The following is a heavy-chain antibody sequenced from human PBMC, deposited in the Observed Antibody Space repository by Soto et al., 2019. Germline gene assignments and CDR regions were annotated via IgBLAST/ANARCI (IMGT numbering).Heavy chain of an antibody. J-gene: IGHJ5*02. CDR2: IIPVFGTT. V-gene: IGHV1-69*01. Sequence: QMQLVQSGPEVKKPGSSVKVSCKASGDSFGSYAVSWVRQAPGQGLEWMGAIIPVFGTTTYTQKFQGRVTITADDSTATAYMELSSLRSDDTAVYYCAREPFGRFDPWGQGTLVTVSS. CDR1: GDSFGSYA. D-gene: IGHD3-10*01. CDR3: AREPFGRFDP.